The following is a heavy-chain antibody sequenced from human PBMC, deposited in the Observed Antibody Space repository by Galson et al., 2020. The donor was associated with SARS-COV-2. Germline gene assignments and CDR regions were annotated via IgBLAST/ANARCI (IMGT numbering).Heavy chain of an antibody. D-gene: IGHD6-19*01. CDR2: IRYDGTYT. J-gene: IGHJ6*02. CDR1: GFTFTTYG. CDR3: AKCSSDFGYFYYGVDV. V-gene: IGHV3-30*02. Sequence: GSLRLSCAASGFTFTTYGMHWVRQAPGKGLEWVAFIRYDGTYTYYADSVKGRFTISRDNSKNTVDLQMNSLRAEDTAVYNCAKCSSDFGYFYYGVDVWGQGTTVTVSS.